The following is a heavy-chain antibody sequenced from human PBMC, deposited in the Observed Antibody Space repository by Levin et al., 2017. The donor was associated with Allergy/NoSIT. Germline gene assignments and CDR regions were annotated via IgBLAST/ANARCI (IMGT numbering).Heavy chain of an antibody. V-gene: IGHV4-59*01. CDR1: GGSISSYY. CDR3: ARLFTNYGDYVVDY. CDR2: IYYSGST. Sequence: SQTLSLTCTVSGGSISSYYWSWIRQPPGKGLEWIGYIYYSGSTNYNPSLKSRVTISVDTSKNQFSLKLSSVTAADTAVYYCARLFTNYGDYVVDYWGQGTLVTVSS. D-gene: IGHD4-17*01. J-gene: IGHJ4*02.